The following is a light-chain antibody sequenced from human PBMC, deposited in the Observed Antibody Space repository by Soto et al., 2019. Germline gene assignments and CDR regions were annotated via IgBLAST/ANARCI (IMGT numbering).Light chain of an antibody. Sequence: EVVMTQSPGTLSVSPGESVTLSCRASQSISSNLAWYQQKPGQAPRLLMYGASTRATGIPARFSGSGSGTEFTLTISSLQSEDFAVYYWQQYNNWPPITFGDGTRLEIK. J-gene: IGKJ5*01. V-gene: IGKV3-15*01. CDR1: QSISSN. CDR2: GAS. CDR3: QQYNNWPPIT.